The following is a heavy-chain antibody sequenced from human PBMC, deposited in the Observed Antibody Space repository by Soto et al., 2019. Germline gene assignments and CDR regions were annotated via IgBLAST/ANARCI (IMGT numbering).Heavy chain of an antibody. J-gene: IGHJ6*03. CDR1: GGSFSGYY. D-gene: IGHD6-6*01. CDR2: INHSGST. CDR3: ARGGTIAARPRGGMDV. Sequence: SETLSLTCAVYGGSFSGYYWSWIRQPPGKGLEWIGEINHSGSTNYNPSLKSRVTISVDTSKNQFSLKLSSVTAADTAVYYCARGGTIAARPRGGMDVWGKGTTVTVSS. V-gene: IGHV4-34*01.